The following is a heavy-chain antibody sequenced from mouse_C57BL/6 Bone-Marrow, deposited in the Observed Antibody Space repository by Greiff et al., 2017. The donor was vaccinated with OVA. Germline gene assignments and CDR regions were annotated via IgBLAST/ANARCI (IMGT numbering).Heavy chain of an antibody. J-gene: IGHJ2*01. CDR2: ISSGGDYI. CDR1: GFTFSSYA. CDR3: TRHYSNYVGVDY. Sequence: EVQGVESGEGLVKPGGSLKLSCAASGFTFSSYAMSWVRQTPEKRLEWVAYISSGGDYIYYADTVKGRFTISRDNARNTLYLQMSSLKSEDTAMYYCTRHYSNYVGVDYWGQGTTLTVSS. D-gene: IGHD2-5*01. V-gene: IGHV5-9-1*02.